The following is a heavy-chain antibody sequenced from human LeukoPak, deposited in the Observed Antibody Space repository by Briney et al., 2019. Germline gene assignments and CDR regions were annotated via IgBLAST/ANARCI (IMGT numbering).Heavy chain of an antibody. D-gene: IGHD5-18*01. CDR2: IYYSGST. V-gene: IGHV4-61*05. Sequence: SETLSLTCTVSGGSISSSSYHWGWIRQPPGKGLEWIGYIYYSGSTNYNPSLKSRVTISVDTSKNQFSLKLSSVTAADTAVYYCARVGYSYGSPSGYYYMDVWGKGTTVTVSS. CDR1: GGSISSSSYH. J-gene: IGHJ6*03. CDR3: ARVGYSYGSPSGYYYMDV.